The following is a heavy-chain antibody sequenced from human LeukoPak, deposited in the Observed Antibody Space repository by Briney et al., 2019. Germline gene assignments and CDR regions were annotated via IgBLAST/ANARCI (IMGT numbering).Heavy chain of an antibody. Sequence: SETLSLTCTVSGGSMSDYYWSWIRQPAGKGLEWIGRIYSSGSTIYSPSLKSRVTMSVDTSKNQFSLKLSSVTASDTAVYYCARLRRGTHDYGEGGFDYWGQGTLVTVSS. CDR2: IYSSGST. CDR1: GGSMSDYY. J-gene: IGHJ4*02. CDR3: ARLRRGTHDYGEGGFDY. V-gene: IGHV4-4*07. D-gene: IGHD4-17*01.